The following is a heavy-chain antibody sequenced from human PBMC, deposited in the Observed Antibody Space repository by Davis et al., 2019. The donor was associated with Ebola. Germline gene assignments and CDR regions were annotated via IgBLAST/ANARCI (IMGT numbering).Heavy chain of an antibody. J-gene: IGHJ6*04. CDR2: INWNGGST. CDR3: ARDPSGGSGWSMGYYGMDV. CDR1: GFTFSTYA. V-gene: IGHV3-20*04. D-gene: IGHD6-19*01. Sequence: GESLKISCAASGFTFSTYAMSWVRQAPGKGLEWVSGINWNGGSTGYADSVKGRFTISRDNARNLVYVQMNSLRAEDTAVYYCARDPSGGSGWSMGYYGMDVWGKGTTVTVSS.